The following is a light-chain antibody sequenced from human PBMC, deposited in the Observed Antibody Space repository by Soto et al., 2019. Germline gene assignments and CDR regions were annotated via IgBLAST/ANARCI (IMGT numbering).Light chain of an antibody. Sequence: EIVLTQSPGTLSLFPGDRATLSCRASQRVSNSYLAWFQQKPGQAPRLLIYDASSRAAGLPDRVSGGGSGTDFPPTISALEPEDFALYFCQQNDRPPFAFGQGTRLEI. CDR3: QQNDRPPFA. CDR1: QRVSNSY. CDR2: DAS. J-gene: IGKJ2*01. V-gene: IGKV3-20*01.